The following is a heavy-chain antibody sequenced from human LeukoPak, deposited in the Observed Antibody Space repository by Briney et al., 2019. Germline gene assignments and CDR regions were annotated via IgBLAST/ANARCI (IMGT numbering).Heavy chain of an antibody. Sequence: PGGSLRLSCTAYGFTFSAYAMMWVRQAPGKGPEWVSAIRGGGTSEFYADSVKGRFRISRDNSKDTLFLQMNSLRAEDTAVYYCARDPSGDYIGAYDMWGPGTMVTVSS. J-gene: IGHJ3*02. CDR2: IRGGGTSE. D-gene: IGHD4-17*01. V-gene: IGHV3-23*01. CDR1: GFTFSAYA. CDR3: ARDPSGDYIGAYDM.